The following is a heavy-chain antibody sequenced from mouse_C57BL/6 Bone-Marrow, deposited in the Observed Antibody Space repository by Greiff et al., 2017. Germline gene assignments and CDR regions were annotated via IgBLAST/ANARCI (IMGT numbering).Heavy chain of an antibody. CDR3: ARHIYYYGSDWYFDV. J-gene: IGHJ1*03. D-gene: IGHD1-1*01. V-gene: IGHV5-9*01. Sequence: DVKLVESGGGLVKPGGSLKLSCAASGFTFSSYTMSWVRQTPEKRLGWVATISGGGGNTYYPDSVKGRFTISRDNAKNTLYLQMSSLRSEDTALYYCARHIYYYGSDWYFDVWGTGTTVTVSS. CDR1: GFTFSSYT. CDR2: ISGGGGNT.